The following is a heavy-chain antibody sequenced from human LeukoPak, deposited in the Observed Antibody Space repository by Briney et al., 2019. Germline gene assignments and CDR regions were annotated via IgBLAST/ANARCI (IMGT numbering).Heavy chain of an antibody. CDR2: ISGSGGRT. CDR1: GFTFRSYE. CDR3: AKVVGVAATQSGSWFDP. D-gene: IGHD2-15*01. V-gene: IGHV3-23*01. J-gene: IGHJ5*02. Sequence: PGGSLRLSCAASGFTFRSYEMSWVRQAPGKGLEWVSGISGSGGRTYYADSVKGRFTISRDNSKNTLYLQMNSLRAEDPAVYYCAKVVGVAATQSGSWFDPWGQGTLVTVSS.